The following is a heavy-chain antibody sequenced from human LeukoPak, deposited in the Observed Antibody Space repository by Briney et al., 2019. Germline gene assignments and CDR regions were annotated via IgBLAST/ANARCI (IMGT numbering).Heavy chain of an antibody. V-gene: IGHV3-66*01. Sequence: GGSLRLSCAASGFTVSSNYMSWVRQAPGKGLEWVSVIYSSGSTYYADSVKGRFTISRDNSKNTLYLQMNSLRAEDTAVYYCARASWGGSSWFNPNYWGQGTLVTVSS. CDR1: GFTVSSNY. CDR2: IYSSGST. J-gene: IGHJ4*02. D-gene: IGHD6-13*01. CDR3: ARASWGGSSWFNPNY.